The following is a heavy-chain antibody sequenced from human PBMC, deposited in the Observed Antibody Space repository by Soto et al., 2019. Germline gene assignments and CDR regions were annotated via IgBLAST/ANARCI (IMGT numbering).Heavy chain of an antibody. V-gene: IGHV3-23*04. CDR1: EFTFSTYA. CDR3: AEEQNFYGGKPPYYYNYAMDV. J-gene: IGHJ6*02. D-gene: IGHD3-10*01. Sequence: EGQLVESGGGLVQPGGSLRLSCAASEFTFSTYAMDWVRQAPGEGLEWVSAISGNGGSSYYADSVKGRFTISRDNSKNTLYLQMNSLRVEDTAVYYCAEEQNFYGGKPPYYYNYAMDVWGQGTTVTVSS. CDR2: ISGNGGSS.